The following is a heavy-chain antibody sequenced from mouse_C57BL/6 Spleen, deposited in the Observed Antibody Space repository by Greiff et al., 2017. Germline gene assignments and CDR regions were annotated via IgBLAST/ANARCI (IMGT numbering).Heavy chain of an antibody. D-gene: IGHD3-2*02. CDR3: ARREAYFDY. CDR1: GYTFTSYW. V-gene: IGHV1-50*01. J-gene: IGHJ2*01. Sequence: QVQLKQPGAELVKPGASVKLSCKASGYTFTSYWMQWVKQRPGQGLEWIGEIDPSDSYTNYNQKFKGKATLTVDTSSSTAYMQLSSLTSEDSAVYYCARREAYFDYWGQGTTLTVSS. CDR2: IDPSDSYT.